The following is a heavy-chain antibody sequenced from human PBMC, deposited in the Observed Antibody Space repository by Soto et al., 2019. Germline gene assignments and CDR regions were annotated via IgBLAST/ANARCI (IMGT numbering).Heavy chain of an antibody. CDR2: ISYDGSNK. J-gene: IGHJ4*02. CDR1: GFTFSSYG. CDR3: AHHGYSYGYDY. D-gene: IGHD5-18*01. Sequence: LRLSCAASGFTFSSYGIHWVRQSPGKGLDLVAVISYDGSNKYYADSVKGRFTISRDNSKNTLYLQMNSLRAEDTAVYYCAHHGYSYGYDYWGQGTLVTVS. V-gene: IGHV3-30*03.